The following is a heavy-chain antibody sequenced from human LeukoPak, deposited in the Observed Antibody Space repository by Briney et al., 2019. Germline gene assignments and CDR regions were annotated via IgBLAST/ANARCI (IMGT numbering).Heavy chain of an antibody. Sequence: GASVKVSCKASGYTFSNYVLTWVRQAPGQGLKWMGRISTYTGNSNYAQKFQDRVTMTSDTSTGTAYMELRNLSSDDTAVYYCARTMTTLTTHGELDFWGQGTLVTVSS. CDR3: ARTMTTLTTHGELDF. CDR2: ISTYTGNS. J-gene: IGHJ4*02. D-gene: IGHD4-17*01. V-gene: IGHV1-18*01. CDR1: GYTFSNYV.